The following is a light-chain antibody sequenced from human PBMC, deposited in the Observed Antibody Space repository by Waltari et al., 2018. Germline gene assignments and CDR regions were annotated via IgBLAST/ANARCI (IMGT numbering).Light chain of an antibody. J-gene: IGKJ1*01. CDR3: QQYVRLPVT. V-gene: IGKV3-20*01. CDR1: ESVGRT. CDR2: GAS. Sequence: EIVLTQSPGTLSLSPGERATLSCRASESVGRTLAWYQQKPGQAPRLLIYGASSRASGIADRFSGSGSGTDFSLTISRLEAEDVAVYYCQQYVRLPVTFGQGTKVDIK.